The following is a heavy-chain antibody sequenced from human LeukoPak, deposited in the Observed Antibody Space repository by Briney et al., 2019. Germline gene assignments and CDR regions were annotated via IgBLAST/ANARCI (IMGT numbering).Heavy chain of an antibody. CDR1: GFTLGSYA. CDR3: ARDMQNYYDSGRPWYFDL. D-gene: IGHD3-10*01. V-gene: IGHV3-30-3*01. Sequence: GGSLSLSCAASGFTLGSYAVHWVRQPPGKGPEWVAVISYDGNNKYYADSVKGRFTISRDNSKNTLYLQMNSLRAEDTAVFYCARDMQNYYDSGRPWYFDLWGRGTLVTVSS. J-gene: IGHJ2*01. CDR2: ISYDGNNK.